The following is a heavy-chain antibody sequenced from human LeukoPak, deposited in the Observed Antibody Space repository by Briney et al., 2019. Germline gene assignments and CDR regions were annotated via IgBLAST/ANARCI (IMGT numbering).Heavy chain of an antibody. CDR3: AREGIAAAGHCYYYMDV. J-gene: IGHJ6*03. CDR2: ISAYNGNT. V-gene: IGHV1-18*01. CDR1: GYTFTSYG. Sequence: ASVKVSCKASGYTFTSYGISWVRQAPGQGLEWMGWISAYNGNTNYAQKLQGRVTMTTDTSTSTAYMELRSLRSDDTAVYYCAREGIAAAGHCYYYMDVWGKGTTVTVSS. D-gene: IGHD6-13*01.